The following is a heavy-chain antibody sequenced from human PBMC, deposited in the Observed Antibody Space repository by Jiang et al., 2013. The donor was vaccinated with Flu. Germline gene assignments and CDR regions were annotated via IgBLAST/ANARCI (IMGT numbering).Heavy chain of an antibody. CDR1: GFIFRNAW. J-gene: IGHJ4*02. CDR2: IKSKTDGEAV. V-gene: IGHV3-15*07. CDR3: WITMSPDWGLTARNLYSSFDY. Sequence: VQLVESGGELVKPGGSLRLSCEGSGFIFRNAWVNWVRQAPGKGLEWVGRIKSKTDGEAVDYAAPVKGRFTISRDDSKNTVYMQMNSVKTEDTAVYYCWITMSPDWGLTARNLYSSFDYWGQGTLVTVSS. D-gene: IGHD7-27*01.